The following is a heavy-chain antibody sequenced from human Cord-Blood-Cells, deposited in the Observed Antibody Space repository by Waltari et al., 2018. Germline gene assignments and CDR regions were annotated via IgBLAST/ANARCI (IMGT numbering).Heavy chain of an antibody. V-gene: IGHV6-1*01. J-gene: IGHJ2*01. CDR2: TYYRSKWYN. D-gene: IGHD7-27*01. CDR3: AREGTGDPLWKWYFDL. Sequence: QVQLQQSGPGLVKPSQTLSLTCAIPGDSCSSNSAAWNWIRQSPSRGLEWLGRTYYRSKWYNDYAVSVKSRITINPDTSKNQFSLQLNSVTPEDTAVYYCAREGTGDPLWKWYFDLWGRGTLVTVSS. CDR1: GDSCSSNSAA.